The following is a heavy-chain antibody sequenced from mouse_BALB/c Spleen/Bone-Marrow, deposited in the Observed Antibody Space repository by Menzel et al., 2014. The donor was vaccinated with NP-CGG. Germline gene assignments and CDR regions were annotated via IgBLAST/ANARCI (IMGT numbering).Heavy chain of an antibody. J-gene: IGHJ1*01. D-gene: IGHD1-2*01. CDR2: IYPGDGST. V-gene: IGHV1S56*01. CDR1: GFTFTSYY. Sequence: QVQLQQSGPELVKPGASVKMSCKASGFTFTSYYIPWVKQRPGQGLEWIGWIYPGDGSTKYNEKFKGKTTLTADKSSSTAYMLLSSLTSEDSAIYFCARTTAWYFDVWGAGTTVTVSS. CDR3: ARTTAWYFDV.